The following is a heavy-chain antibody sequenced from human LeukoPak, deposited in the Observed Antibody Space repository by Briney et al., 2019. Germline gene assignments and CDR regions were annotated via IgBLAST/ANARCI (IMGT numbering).Heavy chain of an antibody. CDR3: ARGLSANGDYGSDAFDI. D-gene: IGHD4-17*01. CDR1: GFTFSSYS. V-gene: IGHV3-21*01. J-gene: IGHJ3*02. CDR2: ISSSSSYI. Sequence: KSGGSLRLSCAASGFTFSSYSMNWVRQAPGKGLEWVSSISSSSSYIYYADSVKGRFTISRDNAKNSLYLQMNSLRAEDTAVYYCARGLSANGDYGSDAFDIWGQGTMVTVSS.